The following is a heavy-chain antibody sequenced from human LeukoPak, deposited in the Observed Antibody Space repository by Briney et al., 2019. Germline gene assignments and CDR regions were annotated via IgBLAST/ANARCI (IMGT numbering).Heavy chain of an antibody. CDR2: ISDDGSNT. CDR1: GFTLSSFG. D-gene: IGHD5-18*01. V-gene: IGHV3-30*18. CDR3: AKDADTATVIYWYFDL. Sequence: GGSLRLSCTASGFTLSSFGMHWVRQAPGKGLEWVAVISDDGSNTYYADSVKGRFTISRDNSKNTLYLQLNSLRTEDTAVYYCAKDADTATVIYWYFDLWGRGTLVTVSS. J-gene: IGHJ2*01.